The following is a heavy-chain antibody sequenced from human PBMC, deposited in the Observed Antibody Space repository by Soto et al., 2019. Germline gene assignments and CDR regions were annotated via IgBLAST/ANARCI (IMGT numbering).Heavy chain of an antibody. V-gene: IGHV3-23*01. CDR3: AKRTSVPGGHLDDY. Sequence: VGSLRLSCAASGFTFSNYAMSWVRQAPGKGLEWVSAISENGGSTYYADSVKGRFTISRDTSKSALSLQMKSLRAEDTAVYDCAKRTSVPGGHLDDYWRHGTLVTVS. CDR1: GFTFSNYA. J-gene: IGHJ4*01. D-gene: IGHD4-17*01. CDR2: ISENGGST.